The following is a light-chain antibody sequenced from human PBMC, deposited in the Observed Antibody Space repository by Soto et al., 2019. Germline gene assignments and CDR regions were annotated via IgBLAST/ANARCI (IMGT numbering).Light chain of an antibody. J-gene: IGLJ1*01. CDR3: CSYADTYTYV. CDR2: GVS. V-gene: IGLV2-11*01. CDR1: ISDVGGYSY. Sequence: QSVLTQPRSVSGSPGQSVTISCIGTISDVGGYSYVSWYQQHPGTAPKLLIYGVSERPSGVPDRFSGSKSGSTASLTISGLQAEDEADYYCCSYADTYTYVFGTGTKVTVL.